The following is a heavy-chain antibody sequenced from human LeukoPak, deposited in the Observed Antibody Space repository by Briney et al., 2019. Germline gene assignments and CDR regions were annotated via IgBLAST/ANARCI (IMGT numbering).Heavy chain of an antibody. J-gene: IGHJ4*02. CDR2: VSDSGGST. Sequence: GGFLRLSCAASGFSFSTFAMNWVRQPPGKGREWVSAVSDSGGSTYYADSVKGRFTISRDNSKNTLYLQMNSLRAEDTAVYYCAKGGGWLYYFDYWGQGTLVTVSS. CDR3: AKGGGWLYYFDY. V-gene: IGHV3-23*01. CDR1: GFSFSTFA. D-gene: IGHD6-19*01.